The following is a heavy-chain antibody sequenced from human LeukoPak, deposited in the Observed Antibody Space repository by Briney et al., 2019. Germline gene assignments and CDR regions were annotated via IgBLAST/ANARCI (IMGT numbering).Heavy chain of an antibody. CDR2: INPNTAGT. CDR1: GYTFTGYY. D-gene: IGHD4-17*01. V-gene: IGHV1-2*02. J-gene: IGHJ6*03. Sequence: GASVKVSCKASGYTFTGYYFHWVRQAPGQGLEWMGWINPNTAGTNYAQKFLGRVTLTWDSSISTAYMELNRLTSDDTAVYYCATSDGDYPAGYYYYMGVWGKGTSVTVSS. CDR3: ATSDGDYPAGYYYYMGV.